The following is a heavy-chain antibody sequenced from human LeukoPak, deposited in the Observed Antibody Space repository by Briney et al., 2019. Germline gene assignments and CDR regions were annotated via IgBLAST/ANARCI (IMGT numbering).Heavy chain of an antibody. V-gene: IGHV1-18*04. Sequence: ASVKVSCKASGYTFTSYGISWVRQAPGQGLEWMGWISAYNGNTNYAQKLQGRVTMTTDTSTSTAYMELRSLRSHDTAVYYCARGTPYSSSWEFDYWGQGTLVTVSS. CDR2: ISAYNGNT. J-gene: IGHJ4*02. D-gene: IGHD6-13*01. CDR1: GYTFTSYG. CDR3: ARGTPYSSSWEFDY.